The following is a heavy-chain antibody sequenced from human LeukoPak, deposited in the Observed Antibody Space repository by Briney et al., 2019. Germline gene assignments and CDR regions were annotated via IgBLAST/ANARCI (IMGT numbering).Heavy chain of an antibody. CDR3: ARVPRAAFIDY. CDR1: GFTVSSNY. D-gene: IGHD2-15*01. CDR2: IYSGGST. V-gene: IGHV3-66*01. J-gene: IGHJ4*02. Sequence: GGSLRLSCAASGFTVSSNYMSWVRQAPGKGLEWVSVIYSGGSTYYADSVKGRFTISRDSSKNTLYLQMNSLRAEDTAVYYCARVPRAAFIDYWGQGTLVTVSS.